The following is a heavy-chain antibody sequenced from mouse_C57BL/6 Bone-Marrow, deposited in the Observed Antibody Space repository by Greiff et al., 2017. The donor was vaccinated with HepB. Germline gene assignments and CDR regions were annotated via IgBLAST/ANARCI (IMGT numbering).Heavy chain of an antibody. CDR1: GFTFSNYW. CDR2: IRLKSDNYAT. Sequence: EVHLVESGGGLVQPGGSMKLSCVASGFTFSNYWMNWVRQSPEKGLEWVAQIRLKSDNYATHYAESVKGRFTISRDDSKSSVYLQMNNLRAEDTGIYYCTGSSYTGWYFDVWGTGTTVTVSS. J-gene: IGHJ1*03. D-gene: IGHD1-1*01. V-gene: IGHV6-3*01. CDR3: TGSSYTGWYFDV.